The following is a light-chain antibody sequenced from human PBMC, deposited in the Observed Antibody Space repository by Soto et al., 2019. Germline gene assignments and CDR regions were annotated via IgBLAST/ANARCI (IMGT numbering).Light chain of an antibody. Sequence: EIVLTQSPGTLSLSPGEGAALSGRASQSLSSNSLAWYQHKPGQAPRLLIYGASSKATGVPDRFYGTGSGTDFTLTISRLEPEDFAVYYCQQYSSSPQTFGQGTKVDIK. CDR1: QSLSSNS. CDR3: QQYSSSPQT. V-gene: IGKV3-20*01. J-gene: IGKJ1*01. CDR2: GAS.